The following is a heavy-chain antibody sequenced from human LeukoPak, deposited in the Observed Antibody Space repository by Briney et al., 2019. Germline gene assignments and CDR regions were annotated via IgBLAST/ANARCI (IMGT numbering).Heavy chain of an antibody. CDR1: GYTFTSYG. V-gene: IGHV1-18*01. D-gene: IGHD6-13*01. Sequence: ASVKVSCKASGYTFTSYGISWVRQAPGQGLEWMGWISAYNGNTNYAQKLQGRVTMTTDTSTSTAYIELRSLRSDDTAVYYCARDRQQLVSDAFDIWGQGTMVTVSS. CDR2: ISAYNGNT. CDR3: ARDRQQLVSDAFDI. J-gene: IGHJ3*02.